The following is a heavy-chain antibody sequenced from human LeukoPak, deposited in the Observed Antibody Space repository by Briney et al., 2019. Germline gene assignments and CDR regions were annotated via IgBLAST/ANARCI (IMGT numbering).Heavy chain of an antibody. CDR3: ARDSRGYYYDSSGYYWGPQSFDY. D-gene: IGHD3-22*01. J-gene: IGHJ4*02. V-gene: IGHV3-20*04. CDR1: GFTFDDYG. Sequence: PGGSLRLSCAASGFTFDDYGMSWVRQAPGKGLEWVSGINWNGGSTGYADSVKGRFTISRDNAKNSLYLQMNSLRAEDTALYYCARDSRGYYYDSSGYYWGPQSFDYWGQGTLVTVSS. CDR2: INWNGGST.